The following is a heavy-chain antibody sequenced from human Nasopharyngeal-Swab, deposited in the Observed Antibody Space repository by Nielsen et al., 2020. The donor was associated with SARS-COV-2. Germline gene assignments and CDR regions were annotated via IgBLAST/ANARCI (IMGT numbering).Heavy chain of an antibody. J-gene: IGHJ6*02. Sequence: GGSLRLSCAASGFTFSDYYMSWIRQAPGKGLEWVSYISSSGSTIYYAASLKGRFTISRDNAKNSLYLQMNSLRAEDTAVYYCARSHKGYSYGYTNYYGMDVWGQGTTVTVSS. D-gene: IGHD5-18*01. CDR3: ARSHKGYSYGYTNYYGMDV. CDR2: ISSSGSTI. V-gene: IGHV3-11*01. CDR1: GFTFSDYY.